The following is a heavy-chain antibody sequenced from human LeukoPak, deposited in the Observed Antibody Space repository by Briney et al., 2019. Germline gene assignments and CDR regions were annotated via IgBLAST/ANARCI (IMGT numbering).Heavy chain of an antibody. CDR3: ARERRGYEDYFDF. Sequence: GGSLRLSCVASGFTVSSNYMSWVRQAPGKGLEWVSVIYSGGSTYYADSVKGRFTISRDNSKNTLYLQMNGLRAEDTAVYYCARERRGYEDYFDFWGQGTLVTVSS. J-gene: IGHJ4*02. D-gene: IGHD5-18*01. CDR1: GFTVSSNY. V-gene: IGHV3-66*02. CDR2: IYSGGST.